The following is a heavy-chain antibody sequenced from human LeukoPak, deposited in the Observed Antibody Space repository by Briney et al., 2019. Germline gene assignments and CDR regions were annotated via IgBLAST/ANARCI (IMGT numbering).Heavy chain of an antibody. CDR3: ARESPRSGYYYGDDAFDL. V-gene: IGHV1-69*06. CDR1: GGTFSSYA. D-gene: IGHD3-22*01. CDR2: IIPIFGTA. J-gene: IGHJ3*01. Sequence: SVKVSCKASGGTFSSYAISWVRQAPGQGLEWMGGIIPIFGTANYAQKFQGRVTITADKSTSTAYMELSSLRYDDTAVYYCARESPRSGYYYGDDAFDLWGQGTMVTVSS.